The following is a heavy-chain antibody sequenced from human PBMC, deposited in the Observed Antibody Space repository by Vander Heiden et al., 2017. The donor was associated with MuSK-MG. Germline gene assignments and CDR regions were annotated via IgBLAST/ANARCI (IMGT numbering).Heavy chain of an antibody. J-gene: IGHJ4*02. CDR1: GFPFSNYT. CDR3: ARRIGYCSGGSCNTTIDY. CDR2: ISSSSSYI. V-gene: IGHV3-21*01. Sequence: EVQLVESGGGLVKPGGSLRLSCAASGFPFSNYTMNWVRQAPGKGLEWVSSISSSSSYIYYADSVKGRFTISRDNAKNSLYLQMNSLRAEDTAVYYCARRIGYCSGGSCNTTIDYWGQGTLVTVSS. D-gene: IGHD2-15*01.